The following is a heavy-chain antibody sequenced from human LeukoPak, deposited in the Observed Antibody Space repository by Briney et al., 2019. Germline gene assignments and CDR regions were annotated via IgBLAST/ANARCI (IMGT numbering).Heavy chain of an antibody. J-gene: IGHJ5*02. Sequence: SETLSLTCAVYGGSFSGYYWSWIRQPPGKGLEWIGEINHSGSTNYNPSLKSRVTISVDTSKNQFSLKLSSVTAADTAVYYCARGPRGVGGYDLGSAPWGQGTLVTASS. CDR3: ARGPRGVGGYDLGSAP. D-gene: IGHD5-12*01. V-gene: IGHV4-34*01. CDR1: GGSFSGYY. CDR2: INHSGST.